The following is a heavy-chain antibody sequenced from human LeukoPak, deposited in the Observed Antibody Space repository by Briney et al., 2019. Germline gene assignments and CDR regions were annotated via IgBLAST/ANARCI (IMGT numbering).Heavy chain of an antibody. CDR2: IYYSGST. Sequence: SETLSLTCTVSGGSISSGDYYWSWIRQPPGKGLEWIGYIYYSGSTYYNPSLKSRVTISVDTSKNQFSLKLSSVTAADTAVYYCARAIRFLEWTYFDYWGQGTLVTVSS. CDR3: ARAIRFLEWTYFDY. J-gene: IGHJ4*02. CDR1: GGSISSGDYY. V-gene: IGHV4-30-4*08. D-gene: IGHD3-3*01.